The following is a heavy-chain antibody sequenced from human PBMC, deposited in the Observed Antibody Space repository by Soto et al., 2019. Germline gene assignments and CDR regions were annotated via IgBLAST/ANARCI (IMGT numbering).Heavy chain of an antibody. CDR2: IYYSGST. J-gene: IGHJ6*02. CDR3: ARESGGYDSSTRYGLDV. D-gene: IGHD6-25*01. V-gene: IGHV4-31*03. Sequence: QVQLQESGPGLVKPSQTLSLTCSVSGGSISSVGHYWTWIRQQPGKGLEWIGYIYYSGSTDYNPSPKSRVTISVDRSKNQFSLNLSSVTAADTAIYYCARESGGYDSSTRYGLDVWGQGTTVTVSS. CDR1: GGSISSVGHY.